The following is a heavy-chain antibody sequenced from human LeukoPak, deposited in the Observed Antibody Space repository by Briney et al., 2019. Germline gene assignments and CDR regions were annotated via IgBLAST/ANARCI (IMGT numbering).Heavy chain of an antibody. CDR2: INPNSGGT. CDR3: ARGQRLPRHLNWFDP. D-gene: IGHD6-25*01. CDR1: GYTFTGYY. Sequence: GASVKVFCKASGYTFTGYYMHWVRQAPGQGLEWMGWINPNSGGTNYAQKFQGRVTMTRDTSISTAYMELSRLRSDDTAVYYCARGQRLPRHLNWFDPWGQGTLVTVSS. V-gene: IGHV1-2*02. J-gene: IGHJ5*02.